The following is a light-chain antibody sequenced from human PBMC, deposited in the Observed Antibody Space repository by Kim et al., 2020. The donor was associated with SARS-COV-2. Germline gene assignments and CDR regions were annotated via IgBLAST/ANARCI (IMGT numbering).Light chain of an antibody. J-gene: IGKJ5*01. V-gene: IGKV1-39*01. Sequence: AFVGDRVTIACRASQSISNYLSWYQQKPGKAPKLLISAASTLQSGVPSRFSGSGSGTDFTLTITSLQPEDFATYYCQQSYRTPQITFGQGTRLEIK. CDR3: QQSYRTPQIT. CDR2: AAS. CDR1: QSISNY.